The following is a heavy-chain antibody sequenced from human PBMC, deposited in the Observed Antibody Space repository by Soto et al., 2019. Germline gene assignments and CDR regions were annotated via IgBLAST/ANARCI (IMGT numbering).Heavy chain of an antibody. Sequence: QVQLVESGGGVVQPGRSLRLSCAASGFTFSRYGMHWVRQAPGKGLEWVAVTSYDGSNKDYADSVKGRFTISRDNSKNTLYLQINSLRAEDTAVYYCAKGWSSSWFPPPYYYYGMDVWGQGTTVTVSS. J-gene: IGHJ6*02. CDR1: GFTFSRYG. V-gene: IGHV3-30*18. CDR3: AKGWSSSWFPPPYYYYGMDV. CDR2: TSYDGSNK. D-gene: IGHD6-13*01.